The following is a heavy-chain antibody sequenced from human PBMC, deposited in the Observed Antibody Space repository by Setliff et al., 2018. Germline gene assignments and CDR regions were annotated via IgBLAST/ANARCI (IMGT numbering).Heavy chain of an antibody. Sequence: ETLSLTCSVSGGSISSYYWSWIRQPPGKGLEWIGYIYISGSANYNPSLKSRVTISVDTSKNQFSLTLRSVTAADTAMYYCARGINSVSWTPKYWGRGTLVTSPQ. CDR3: ARGINSVSWTPKY. CDR2: IYISGSA. V-gene: IGHV4-4*08. CDR1: GGSISSYY. D-gene: IGHD6-13*01. J-gene: IGHJ4*02.